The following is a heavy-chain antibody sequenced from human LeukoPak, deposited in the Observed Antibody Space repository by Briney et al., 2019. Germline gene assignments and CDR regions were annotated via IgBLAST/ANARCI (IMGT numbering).Heavy chain of an antibody. D-gene: IGHD6-6*01. J-gene: IGHJ4*02. Sequence: GGSLRLSCAASGFTFDDYAMHWVRQAPGKGLEWVSGISGSGGTTYYADSVKGRFTISRDNSKNTLYLQMNSLRAEDTAVYYCAKNVYSTSSDYWGQGTLVTVSS. CDR2: ISGSGGTT. CDR3: AKNVYSTSSDY. CDR1: GFTFDDYA. V-gene: IGHV3-23*01.